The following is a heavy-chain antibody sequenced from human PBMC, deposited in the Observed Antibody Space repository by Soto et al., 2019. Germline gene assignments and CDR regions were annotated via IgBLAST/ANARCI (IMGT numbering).Heavy chain of an antibody. CDR3: ARGRSSSWGTYYYGMDV. J-gene: IGHJ6*02. D-gene: IGHD6-6*01. V-gene: IGHV1-69*06. CDR2: IIPIFGTA. CDR1: GGTFSSYA. Sequence: SVKVSCKASGGTFSSYAISWVRQAPGQGLEWMGGIIPIFGTANYAQKFQGRVTITADKSTSTAYMELSSLRSGDTAVYYCARGRSSSWGTYYYGMDVWGQGTTVTVSS.